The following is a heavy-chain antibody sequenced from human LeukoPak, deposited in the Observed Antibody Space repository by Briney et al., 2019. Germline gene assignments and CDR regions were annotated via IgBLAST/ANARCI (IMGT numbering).Heavy chain of an antibody. CDR1: GYTFTSYD. Sequence: ASVKVSCKASGYTFTSYDINWVRQATGQGLEWMGWMNPNSGNTGYAQKFQGRVTITRNTSISTAYMELSSLRSEDTAVYYCARGTDSSGWYRYYYYMDVWGKGATVTVSS. CDR3: ARGTDSSGWYRYYYYMDV. CDR2: MNPNSGNT. V-gene: IGHV1-8*03. J-gene: IGHJ6*03. D-gene: IGHD6-19*01.